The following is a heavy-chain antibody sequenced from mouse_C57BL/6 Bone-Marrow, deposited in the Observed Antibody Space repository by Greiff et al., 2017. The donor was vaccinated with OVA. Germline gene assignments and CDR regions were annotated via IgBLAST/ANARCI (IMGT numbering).Heavy chain of an antibody. D-gene: IGHD1-1*01. V-gene: IGHV5-4*01. CDR1: GFTFSSYA. Sequence: DVQVVESGGGLVKPGGSLKLSCAASGFTFSSYAMSWVRQTPEKRLEWVATISDGGSYTYYPDNVKGRFTISRDNAKNKLYRQRSHLKAEDTAMYYCARVGSSLYYYAMDYWGQGTSVTVSS. CDR2: ISDGGSYT. J-gene: IGHJ4*01. CDR3: ARVGSSLYYYAMDY.